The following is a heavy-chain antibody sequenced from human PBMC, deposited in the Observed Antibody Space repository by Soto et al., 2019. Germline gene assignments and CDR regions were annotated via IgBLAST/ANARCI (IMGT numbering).Heavy chain of an antibody. CDR2: INAGNGNT. J-gene: IGHJ5*02. D-gene: IGHD3-3*01. CDR3: ARDATLHFDFWKKWNWFDL. V-gene: IGHV1-3*01. CDR1: GYTFTKYT. Sequence: ASVKVSCKTSGYTFTKYTIHWVRQAPGQRLEWMGWINAGNGNTEYSQKFQGRVTITRDTSASTAYMELSSLRSEDSGVYYCARDATLHFDFWKKWNWFDLWGQGTLVTVS.